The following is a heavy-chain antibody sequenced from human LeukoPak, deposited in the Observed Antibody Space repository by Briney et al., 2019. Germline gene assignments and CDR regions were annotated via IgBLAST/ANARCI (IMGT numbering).Heavy chain of an antibody. J-gene: IGHJ4*02. D-gene: IGHD3-9*01. CDR3: ARFSMKDWFFDY. Sequence: MASETLSLTCTVSGGSFSSFYWSWIRQPPGKGLEWIGYIYYSGNTDYNPSPKSRVTISVDTSKNQFSLKLSSVTAADTAVYYCARFSMKDWFFDYWGQGTLVTVSS. CDR2: IYYSGNT. CDR1: GGSFSSFY. V-gene: IGHV4-59*01.